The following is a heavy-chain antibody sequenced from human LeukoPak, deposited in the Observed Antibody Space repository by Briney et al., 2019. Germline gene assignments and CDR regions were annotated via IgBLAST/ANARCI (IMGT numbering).Heavy chain of an antibody. CDR3: ARDSASSGIFDY. Sequence: SETLSLTCAVYGGSFSGYYWSWIRQPPGKGLEWIGEINHSGSTNYNPSLKSRVTISVDTSKNQFSLKLSSVTAADTAVYYCARDSASSGIFDYWGQGTLVTVSS. V-gene: IGHV4-34*01. CDR2: INHSGST. CDR1: GGSFSGYY. J-gene: IGHJ4*02. D-gene: IGHD6-19*01.